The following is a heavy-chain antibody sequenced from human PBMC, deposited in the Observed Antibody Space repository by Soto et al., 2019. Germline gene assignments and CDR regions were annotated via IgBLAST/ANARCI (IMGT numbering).Heavy chain of an antibody. Sequence: QVQLVESGGGVVQPGRSLRLSCAASGFTFSSYGMHWVRQAPGKGLEWVAVISYDGSNKYYADSVKGRFTISRDNSKNTLYLQMNSLRAEDTAVYYCAKDLVGLMVYAPYFDYWGQGTLVTVSS. CDR3: AKDLVGLMVYAPYFDY. CDR1: GFTFSSYG. J-gene: IGHJ4*02. V-gene: IGHV3-30*18. CDR2: ISYDGSNK. D-gene: IGHD2-8*01.